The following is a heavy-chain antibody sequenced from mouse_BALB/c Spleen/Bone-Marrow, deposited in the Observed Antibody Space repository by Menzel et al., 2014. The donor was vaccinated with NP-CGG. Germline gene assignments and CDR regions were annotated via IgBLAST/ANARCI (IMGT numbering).Heavy chain of an antibody. V-gene: IGHV5-6-3*01. J-gene: IGHJ2*01. CDR2: INGNGGSS. CDR3: ARVAYYNVYFDY. CDR1: GITFSNYG. Sequence: EVNVVESGGGLVQPGGSLKLSCAASGITFSNYGMSWIRQTPDKRLELVATINGNGGSSYYPDSVKGRFTISRDNAKNTLYLQMSSLKSEDTAMYYCARVAYYNVYFDYWGQGTTLTASS. D-gene: IGHD2-12*01.